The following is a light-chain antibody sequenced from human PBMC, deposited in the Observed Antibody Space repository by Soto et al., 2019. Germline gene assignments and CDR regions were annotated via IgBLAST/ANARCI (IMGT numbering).Light chain of an antibody. J-gene: IGLJ1*01. Sequence: QSALTQPASVSGSPGQSITISCARDSSDIGGSNYVSWYQQHPGKAPKLMIYGVSNRPSGVSNRFSGSKSGNTASLTISGLQAEDEADYFCYSSRSSSSTFYVFGTGTKLTVL. CDR2: GVS. V-gene: IGLV2-14*03. CDR3: YSSRSSSSTFYV. CDR1: SSDIGGSNY.